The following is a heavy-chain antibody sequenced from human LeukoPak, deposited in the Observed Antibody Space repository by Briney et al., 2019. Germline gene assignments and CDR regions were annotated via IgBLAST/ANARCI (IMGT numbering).Heavy chain of an antibody. D-gene: IGHD2-21*02. V-gene: IGHV3-15*04. CDR3: TTDHIVVVTAIDDY. CDR2: IESKTDGGTT. J-gene: IGHJ4*02. Sequence: PGGSLRLSCAASGFTFSHAWMSWVRQAPGKGLEWVGRIESKTDGGTTDYAAPVKGRFTISRDDSKNTLYLQMNSLKTEDTAMYYCTTDHIVVVTAIDDYWGQGTLVTVSS. CDR1: GFTFSHAW.